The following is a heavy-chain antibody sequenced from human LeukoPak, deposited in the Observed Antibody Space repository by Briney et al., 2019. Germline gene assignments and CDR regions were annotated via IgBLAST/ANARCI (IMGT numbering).Heavy chain of an antibody. Sequence: GGSLRLSCAASGFTFSSYAMSWVRRAPGKGLEWVSAISGSGGSTYYADSVKGRFTISRDNSKNTLYLQMNSLRAEDTAVYYCAKDFDYGDCPALIDYWGQGTLVTVSS. CDR3: AKDFDYGDCPALIDY. V-gene: IGHV3-23*01. D-gene: IGHD4-17*01. CDR1: GFTFSSYA. J-gene: IGHJ4*02. CDR2: ISGSGGST.